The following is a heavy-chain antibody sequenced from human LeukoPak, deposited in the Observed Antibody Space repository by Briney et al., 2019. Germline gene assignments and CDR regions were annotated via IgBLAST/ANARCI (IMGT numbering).Heavy chain of an antibody. CDR1: GYTFTSYY. Sequence: ASVKVSCKASGYTFTSYYMHWVRQAPGQGLEWMGIINPSGGSTSYAQKFQGRVTMTRDTSTSTVYMELSSLRPEDTAVYYCATPTRIQLWTPYYYYYGMDVWGQGTTVTVSS. CDR3: ATPTRIQLWTPYYYYYGMDV. V-gene: IGHV1-46*03. CDR2: INPSGGST. J-gene: IGHJ6*02. D-gene: IGHD5-18*01.